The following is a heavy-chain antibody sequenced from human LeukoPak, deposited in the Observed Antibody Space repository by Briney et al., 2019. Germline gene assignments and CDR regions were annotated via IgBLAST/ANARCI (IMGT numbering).Heavy chain of an antibody. CDR1: GYTFTGYY. D-gene: IGHD5-18*01. V-gene: IGHV1-2*02. CDR2: INPISGGT. J-gene: IGHJ5*02. CDR3: ARDFRAAMVSDWFDP. Sequence: ASVKVSCKASGYTFTGYYMHWVRQAPGQGLEWMGWINPISGGTNYAQKFQGRVTMTRDTSISTAYMELSRLRSDDTAVYYCARDFRAAMVSDWFDPWGQGTLVTVSS.